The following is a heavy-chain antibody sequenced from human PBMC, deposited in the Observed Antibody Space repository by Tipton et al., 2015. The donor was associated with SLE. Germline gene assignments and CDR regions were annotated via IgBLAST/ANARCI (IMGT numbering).Heavy chain of an antibody. Sequence: RSLRLSCAASGFTFSTYAMHWVRQTPGKGLEWVAVISYDGSNKYYADSVKGRFTISRDNSKNTLYLQMNSLRAEDTAVYYCARQLELTRGYYYGMDVWGQGTLVTVSS. V-gene: IGHV3-30*04. J-gene: IGHJ6*02. CDR3: ARQLELTRGYYYGMDV. D-gene: IGHD1-7*01. CDR2: ISYDGSNK. CDR1: GFTFSTYA.